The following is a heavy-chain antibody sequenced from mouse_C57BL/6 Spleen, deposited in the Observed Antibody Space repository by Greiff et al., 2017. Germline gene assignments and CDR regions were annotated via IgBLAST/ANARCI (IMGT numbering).Heavy chain of an antibody. V-gene: IGHV1-39*01. CDR3: ARFYGNYGYFDV. Sequence: EVKLMESGPELVKPGASVKISCKASGYSFTDYNMNWVKQSNGKSLEWIGVINPNYGTTSYNQKFKGKATLTVDQSSSTAYMQLNSLTSEDSAVYYCARFYGNYGYFDVWGTGTTVTVSS. J-gene: IGHJ1*03. CDR1: GYSFTDYN. CDR2: INPNYGTT. D-gene: IGHD2-1*01.